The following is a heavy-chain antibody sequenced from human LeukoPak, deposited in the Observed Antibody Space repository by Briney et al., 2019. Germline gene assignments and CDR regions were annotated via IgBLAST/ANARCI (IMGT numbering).Heavy chain of an antibody. CDR2: IYYSGST. V-gene: IGHV4-39*07. D-gene: IGHD2-2*01. CDR3: AREGIYCSSTSCYGAAFDI. CDR1: GGSISSSSYY. Sequence: PSETLSLTCTVSGGSISSSSYYWGWIRQPPGKGLEWIGSIYYSGSTYYNPSLKSRVTISVDTSKNQFSLKLSSVTAADTAVYYCAREGIYCSSTSCYGAAFDIWGQGTMVTVSS. J-gene: IGHJ3*02.